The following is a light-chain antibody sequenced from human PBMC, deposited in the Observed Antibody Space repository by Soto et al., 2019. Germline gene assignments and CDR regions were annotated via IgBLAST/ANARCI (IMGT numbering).Light chain of an antibody. J-gene: IGKJ1*01. CDR1: QSVSSSY. CDR2: GAS. CDR3: QQYGSSPPKT. Sequence: IVLTQSPAILALSPGDRATLSCRASQSVSSSYLAWYQHKPGQAPRLLIYGASSRATGIPDRFSGSGSGTDFTLTISRLEPEDLAVYYCQQYGSSPPKTFGQGTKVDIK. V-gene: IGKV3-20*01.